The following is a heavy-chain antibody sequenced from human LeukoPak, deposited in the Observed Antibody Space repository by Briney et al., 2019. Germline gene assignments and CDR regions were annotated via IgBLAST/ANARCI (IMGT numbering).Heavy chain of an antibody. D-gene: IGHD3-22*01. CDR3: ARQVYYDSPRRYFDH. CDR1: GFTGSTSY. V-gene: IGHV3-66*04. J-gene: IGHJ4*02. Sequence: PGGSLRLSCAASGFTGSTSYMSWVRQAPGKGLEWVSTVYSGGNTYYADSVKGRFTISRVYSKNTLYLQMNSLRAEDTAVYFCARQVYYDSPRRYFDHWGQGTLVTVSS. CDR2: VYSGGNT.